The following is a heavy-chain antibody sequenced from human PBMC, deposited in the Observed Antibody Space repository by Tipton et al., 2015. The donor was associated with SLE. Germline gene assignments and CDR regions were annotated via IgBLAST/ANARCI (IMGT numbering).Heavy chain of an antibody. Sequence: SLRLSCAASGFTFSSYAMSWVRQAPGKGLEWVSAISGSGGSTYYADSVKGRFTISRDNSKNTLYLQMTSLRAEDTAVYYCAKDVIAAAGTWYFDYWGQGTLVTVSS. CDR2: ISGSGGST. J-gene: IGHJ4*02. CDR3: AKDVIAAAGTWYFDY. CDR1: GFTFSSYA. V-gene: IGHV3-23*01. D-gene: IGHD6-13*01.